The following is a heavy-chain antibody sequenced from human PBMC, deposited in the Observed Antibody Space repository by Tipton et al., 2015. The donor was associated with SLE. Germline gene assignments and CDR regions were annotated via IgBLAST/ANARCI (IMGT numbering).Heavy chain of an antibody. Sequence: TLSLTCTVSGGSISSSSYYWGWIRQPPGKGLAWIASIYYRGSIYFNPSLESRVTMSVDTSKNQFSLKLSSLTAADTAVYYCASFGGWYYFDFWGQGTLVTVSS. CDR3: ASFGGWYYFDF. V-gene: IGHV4-39*07. J-gene: IGHJ4*02. D-gene: IGHD6-19*01. CDR1: GGSISSSSYY. CDR2: IYYRGSI.